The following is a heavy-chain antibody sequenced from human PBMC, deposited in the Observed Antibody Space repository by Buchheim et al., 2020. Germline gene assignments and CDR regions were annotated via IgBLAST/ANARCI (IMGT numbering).Heavy chain of an antibody. CDR2: ISSSGSSI. V-gene: IGHV3-11*01. D-gene: IGHD6-13*01. Sequence: QVQLVESGGGLVKPGGSLRLSCAASGFTFSDYYMSWIRQAPGKGLEWVSYISSSGSSIYYADSVKGRFTISRDNATNSLSLQMNSLRAEDTAVYYCARKGIAAAGDDANGNAWFDPWGQGTL. CDR1: GFTFSDYY. CDR3: ARKGIAAAGDDANGNAWFDP. J-gene: IGHJ5*02.